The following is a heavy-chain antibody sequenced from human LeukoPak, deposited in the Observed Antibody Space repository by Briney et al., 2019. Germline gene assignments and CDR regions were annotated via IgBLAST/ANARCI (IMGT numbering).Heavy chain of an antibody. CDR3: ARPYSSSNDY. CDR2: ISGSDDST. D-gene: IGHD6-6*01. CDR1: GFIFSSYA. V-gene: IGHV3-23*01. J-gene: IGHJ4*02. Sequence: PGGSLRLSCAASGFIFSSYAMSWVRQAPGKGLEWVSAISGSDDSTYYADSVKGRFTISRDNSKNSLYLQMNSLRAEDTAVYYCARPYSSSNDYWGQGTLVTVSS.